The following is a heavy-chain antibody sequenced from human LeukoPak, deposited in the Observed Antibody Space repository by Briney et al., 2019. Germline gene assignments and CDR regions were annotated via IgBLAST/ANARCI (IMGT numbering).Heavy chain of an antibody. D-gene: IGHD3-22*01. CDR3: ARVPHRDSSGYSDAFDV. Sequence: GASVKVSCKASGYTFTSYGISWVRQAPGQGLEWMGWISAYNGNTNYAQKLQGRVTMTTDTSTSTAYMELRSLRSEDTAVYYCARVPHRDSSGYSDAFDVWGQGTMVTVSS. CDR2: ISAYNGNT. CDR1: GYTFTSYG. V-gene: IGHV1-18*01. J-gene: IGHJ3*01.